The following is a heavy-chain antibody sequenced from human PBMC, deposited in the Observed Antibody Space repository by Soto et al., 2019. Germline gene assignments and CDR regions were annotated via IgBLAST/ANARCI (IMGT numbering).Heavy chain of an antibody. J-gene: IGHJ4*02. V-gene: IGHV1-3*01. CDR2: INAGNGNT. CDR3: ARKIPDTGGFDS. Sequence: ASVKVSSKASGYTFTSYAMHWVRQAPGQRLEWMGWINAGNGNTGYAQKFQGRVTMTRDTSIRTAYLELSSLTSDDTAVYYCARKIPDTGGFDSWGQGILVTVSS. D-gene: IGHD2-8*02. CDR1: GYTFTSYA.